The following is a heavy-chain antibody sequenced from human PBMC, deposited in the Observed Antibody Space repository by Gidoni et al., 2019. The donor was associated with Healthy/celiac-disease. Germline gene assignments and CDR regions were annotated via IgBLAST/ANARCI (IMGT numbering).Heavy chain of an antibody. D-gene: IGHD1-26*01. CDR2: INHSGST. V-gene: IGHV4-34*01. Sequence: QVQLQQWGAGLLKPSETLSLTCAVYGGSFSGYYWSWIRQPPGKGLEWIGEINHSGSTNYNPSLKSRVTISVDTSKNQFSLKLSSVTAADTAVYYCARGLWMGATATDDYWGQGTLVTVSS. CDR3: ARGLWMGATATDDY. J-gene: IGHJ4*02. CDR1: GGSFSGYY.